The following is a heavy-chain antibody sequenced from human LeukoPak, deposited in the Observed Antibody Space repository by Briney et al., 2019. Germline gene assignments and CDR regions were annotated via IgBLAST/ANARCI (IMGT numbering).Heavy chain of an antibody. J-gene: IGHJ4*02. CDR3: ARVKKLMPEFEF. CDR1: GSTFIDYY. D-gene: IGHD2-2*01. CDR2: INPNSGAT. V-gene: IGHV1-2*02. Sequence: GASVKVSCKSSGSTFIDYYIHWVRQAPGQGPEWMGWINPNSGATKYAQKFQGRVSMTRDTSINTAYMDLTNLRADDTAIFYCARVKKLMPEFEFWGQGTLVTVSS.